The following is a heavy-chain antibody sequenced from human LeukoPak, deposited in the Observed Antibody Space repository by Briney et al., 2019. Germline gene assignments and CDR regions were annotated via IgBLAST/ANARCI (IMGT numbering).Heavy chain of an antibody. Sequence: GGSLRLSWAASGFTFSSYAMSWVRQAPGKGLEWVSTFSCSGGNTYYGDSVKGRFTISRDNSKNTLYLQMNRLRAEDTAVNHCAKDLRTGLVVIRFDYWGKGTLVTVSS. CDR1: GFTFSSYA. V-gene: IGHV3-23*01. CDR3: AKDLRTGLVVIRFDY. CDR2: FSCSGGNT. D-gene: IGHD3-22*01. J-gene: IGHJ4*02.